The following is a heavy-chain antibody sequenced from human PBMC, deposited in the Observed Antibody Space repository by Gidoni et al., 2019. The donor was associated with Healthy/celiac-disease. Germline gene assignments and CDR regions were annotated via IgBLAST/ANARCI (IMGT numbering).Heavy chain of an antibody. CDR2: IYSGGST. J-gene: IGHJ4*02. CDR3: AIEQYSSGWFPLDY. D-gene: IGHD6-19*01. CDR1: GFTVSSNY. V-gene: IGHV3-66*02. Sequence: EVQLVESGGGLVQPGGSLRLSCAASGFTVSSNYMSWVRQAPGKGLEWVSVIYSGGSTYYADSVKGRFTISRDNSKNTLYLQMNSLRAEDTAVYYCAIEQYSSGWFPLDYWGQGTLVTVSS.